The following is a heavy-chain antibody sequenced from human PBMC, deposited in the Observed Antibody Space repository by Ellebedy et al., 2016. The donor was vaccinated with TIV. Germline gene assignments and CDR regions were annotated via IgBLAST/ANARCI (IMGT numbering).Heavy chain of an antibody. CDR3: ARGPGMIVVVITRSYWYFDL. CDR2: INHSGST. Sequence: SETLSLTCAVYRGPFSGYYWSWIRQPPGKRLEWIGEINHSGSTNYNPSLTSRVTVSVDTSKNQFSLKLSSVTAADTAVYYCARGPGMIVVVITRSYWYFDLWGRGTLVTVSS. V-gene: IGHV4-34*01. D-gene: IGHD3-22*01. J-gene: IGHJ2*01. CDR1: RGPFSGYY.